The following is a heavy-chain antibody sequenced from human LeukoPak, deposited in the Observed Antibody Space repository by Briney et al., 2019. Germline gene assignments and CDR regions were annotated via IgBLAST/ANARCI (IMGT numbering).Heavy chain of an antibody. CDR2: IYTSGRT. V-gene: IGHV4-61*02. CDR1: GGSISSGSYY. CDR3: AREVKGYYDSSGSENFDY. J-gene: IGHJ4*02. D-gene: IGHD3-22*01. Sequence: SETLSLTCTVSGGSISSGSYYWSWIRQPAGKGLEWIGRIYTSGRTNYNPSHKSRVSISVDTSTNQFSLKLRSPPAADTAVYYWAREVKGYYDSSGSENFDYWGQGTLVTVSS.